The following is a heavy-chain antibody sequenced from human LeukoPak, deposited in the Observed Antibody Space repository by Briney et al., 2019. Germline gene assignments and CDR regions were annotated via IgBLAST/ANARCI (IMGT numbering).Heavy chain of an antibody. CDR1: GYSFTFYW. D-gene: IGHD1-14*01. CDR3: ARHPGSAYYYYYYMDV. V-gene: IGHV5-51*01. Sequence: GESLKISCKGSGYSFTFYWIGWVRQMPGKGLEWMGIIYPGDSDTRYSPSFQGQVTISADKSISTAYLQWSSLKASDTAMYYCARHPGSAYYYYYYMDVWGKGTTVTVSS. J-gene: IGHJ6*03. CDR2: IYPGDSDT.